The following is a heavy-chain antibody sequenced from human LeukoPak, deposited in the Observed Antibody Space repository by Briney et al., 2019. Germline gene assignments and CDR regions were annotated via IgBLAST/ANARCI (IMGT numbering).Heavy chain of an antibody. J-gene: IGHJ4*02. D-gene: IGHD6-19*01. V-gene: IGHV4-34*01. CDR3: ARWRLGSGQAFDY. CDR2: INHSGST. CDR1: GGSFSGYY. Sequence: KSSETLSLTRAVYGGSFSGYYWSWIRQPPGKGLEWIGEINHSGSTNYNPSLKSRVTTSVDTSKNQFSLKLSSVTAADTAVYYCARWRLGSGQAFDYWGQGTLVTVSS.